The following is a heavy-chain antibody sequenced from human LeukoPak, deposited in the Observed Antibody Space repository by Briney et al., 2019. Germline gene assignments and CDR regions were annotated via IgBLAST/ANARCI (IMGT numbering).Heavy chain of an antibody. V-gene: IGHV3-74*01. CDR1: GFSFSGHW. Sequence: GGSLRLSCTASGFSFSGHWMHWARQLPGKGLVWVSRIRPTGSTTSYADSVKGRFTVSRDNAKNTLYLQVNNLRAEDTAVYYCARGPNSNWSGLDFWGQGTLLTVSS. D-gene: IGHD6-6*01. CDR2: IRPTGSTT. CDR3: ARGPNSNWSGLDF. J-gene: IGHJ4*02.